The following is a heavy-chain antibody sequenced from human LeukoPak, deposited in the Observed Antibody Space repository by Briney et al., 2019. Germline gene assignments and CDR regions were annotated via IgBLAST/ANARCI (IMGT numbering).Heavy chain of an antibody. D-gene: IGHD6-19*01. J-gene: IGHJ4*02. CDR1: GGSFSGYY. Sequence: PSETLSLTCAVYGGSFSGYYWSWIRQPPGKGLEWIGEINHSGSTNYNPSLKSRVTISVDTSKNQFSLKLSSVTAVDTAVYYCARDSYTLYSGGWTGGVDYWGQGTLVTVSS. CDR2: INHSGST. V-gene: IGHV4-34*01. CDR3: ARDSYTLYSGGWTGGVDY.